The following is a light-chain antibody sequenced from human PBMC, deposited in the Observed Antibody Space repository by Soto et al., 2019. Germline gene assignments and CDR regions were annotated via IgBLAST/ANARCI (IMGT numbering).Light chain of an antibody. CDR2: EVS. CDR1: SSDVGGYNY. CDR3: SSHTSRSTYV. V-gene: IGLV2-14*01. Sequence: QSVLTQPASVSGSPGQSITLSCTGTSSDVGGYNYVSWYQQHPGKAPKLMIFEVSNRPSGVSNRFSGSKSGNTASLTISGLQSEDEADYYCSSHTSRSTYVFGTGTKVTVL. J-gene: IGLJ1*01.